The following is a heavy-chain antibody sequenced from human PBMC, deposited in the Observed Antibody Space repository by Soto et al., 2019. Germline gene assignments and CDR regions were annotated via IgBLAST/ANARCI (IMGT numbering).Heavy chain of an antibody. Sequence: ASLKVSCKASGYTFTGYYMHWVRQAPGQGREWMGWINPNSGGTNYAQKFQGWVTMTRETSISTAYMELSRLRSDDTAVYYCARGGYCSGGSCFRGYYYYGMDVWGQGXTVTVYS. D-gene: IGHD2-15*01. CDR3: ARGGYCSGGSCFRGYYYYGMDV. J-gene: IGHJ6*02. CDR1: GYTFTGYY. CDR2: INPNSGGT. V-gene: IGHV1-2*04.